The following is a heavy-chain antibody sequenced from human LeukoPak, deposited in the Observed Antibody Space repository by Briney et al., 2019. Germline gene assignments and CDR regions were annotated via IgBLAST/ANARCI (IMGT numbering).Heavy chain of an antibody. CDR2: IYTSGST. D-gene: IGHD3-22*01. CDR3: ARVPIVVITSTRAFDI. CDR1: GGSISSGSYY. V-gene: IGHV4-61*02. J-gene: IGHJ3*02. Sequence: SETLSLTXTVSGGSISSGSYYWSWIRQPAGKGLEWIGRIYTSGSTNYNPSLKSRVTISVDTSKNQFSLKLSSVTAADTAVYYCARVPIVVITSTRAFDIWGQGTMVTVSS.